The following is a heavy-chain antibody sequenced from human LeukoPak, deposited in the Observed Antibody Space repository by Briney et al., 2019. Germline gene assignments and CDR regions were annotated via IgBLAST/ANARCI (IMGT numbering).Heavy chain of an antibody. CDR2: ISGSGGSK. D-gene: IGHD5-18*01. J-gene: IGHJ4*02. V-gene: IGHV3-23*01. CDR3: AKVESGGYSFGNFDF. Sequence: GGSLRLSCAASGFTFSTYGMSWVRQAPGKGLEWVSAISGSGGSKDYADSVTGRFTISRDNSKNTLYLQMNSLRAEDTAVYYCAKVESGGYSFGNFDFWGQGTLVAVSS. CDR1: GFTFSTYG.